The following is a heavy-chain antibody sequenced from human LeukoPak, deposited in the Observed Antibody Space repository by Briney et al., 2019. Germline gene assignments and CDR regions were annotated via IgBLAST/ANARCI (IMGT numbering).Heavy chain of an antibody. V-gene: IGHV4-59*01. Sequence: SETLSLICTVSGASISSYYWSWIRQPPGKGLEWIGDIYYSGSIKYNPSLKSRVTMSVDTSKNQFSLKLSSVTAADTAIYYCARRTSGSQQFDYWGQGTLVTVSS. CDR2: IYYSGSI. D-gene: IGHD1-26*01. CDR3: ARRTSGSQQFDY. J-gene: IGHJ4*02. CDR1: GASISSYY.